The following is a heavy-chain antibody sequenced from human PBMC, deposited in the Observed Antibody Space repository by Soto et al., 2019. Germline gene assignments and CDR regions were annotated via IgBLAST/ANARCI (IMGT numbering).Heavy chain of an antibody. D-gene: IGHD2-2*01. CDR2: IYSGGST. Sequence: PGGSLRLSCAASGFTVSSNYMSWVRQAPGKGLEWVSVIYSGGSTYYADSVKGRFTISRDNSKNTLYLQMNSLRAEDTAVYYCAIPYCSSTSCPERYYYYYAMDVWGQGTTVTVSS. V-gene: IGHV3-53*01. CDR1: GFTVSSNY. J-gene: IGHJ6*02. CDR3: AIPYCSSTSCPERYYYYYAMDV.